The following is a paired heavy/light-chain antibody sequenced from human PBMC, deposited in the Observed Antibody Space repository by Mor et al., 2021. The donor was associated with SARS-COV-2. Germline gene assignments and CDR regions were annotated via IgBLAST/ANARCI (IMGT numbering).Heavy chain of an antibody. J-gene: IGHJ3*02. CDR3: ARGDCSSTSCYMVQGAFDI. CDR1: GFTFSSYA. V-gene: IGHV3-30*01. D-gene: IGHD2-2*02. Sequence: QVQLVESGGGVVQPGRSLRLSCAASGFTFSSYAMHWVRQAPGKGLEWVAVISYDGSNKYYADSVKGRFTISRDNSKNTLYLQMNSLRAEDTAVYYCARGDCSSTSCYMVQGAFDIWGQGTMVTVSS. CDR2: ISYDGSNK.
Light chain of an antibody. J-gene: IGLJ1*01. CDR3: CSYAGSYYV. CDR2: EGS. Sequence: QSALTQPASVSGSPGQSITISCTGTSSDVGSYNLVSWYQQHPGKAPKLMIYEGSKRPSGVSNRFSGSKSGNTASLTISGLQAEDEADYYCCSYAGSYYVFGTGTKVTVL. V-gene: IGLV2-23*01. CDR1: SSDVGSYNL.